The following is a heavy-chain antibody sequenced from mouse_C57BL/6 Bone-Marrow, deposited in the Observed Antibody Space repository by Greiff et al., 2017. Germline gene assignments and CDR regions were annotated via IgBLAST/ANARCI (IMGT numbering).Heavy chain of an antibody. V-gene: IGHV1-81*01. CDR1: GYTFTSYG. J-gene: IGHJ2*01. CDR2: IYPRSGNT. Sequence: QVQLQQSGAELARPGASVKLSCKASGYTFTSYGISWVKQRTGQGLEWIGEIYPRSGNTYYNEKFKGKATLTADKSSSTAYMELRSLTSEDSAVYFWARAGGGGVDYWGQGTTLTVSS. D-gene: IGHD1-1*02. CDR3: ARAGGGGVDY.